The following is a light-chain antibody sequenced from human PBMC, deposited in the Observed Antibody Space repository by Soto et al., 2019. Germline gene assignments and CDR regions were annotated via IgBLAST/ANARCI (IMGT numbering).Light chain of an antibody. CDR3: QQRSTGPPLS. CDR2: DAS. J-gene: IGKJ4*01. CDR1: QSVDNY. V-gene: IGKV3-11*01. Sequence: EIVLTQSPDTLSLSPGERATLSCRASQSVDNYLAWYQQRPGQAPRLLIYDASNRASGIPAGFSGSGSGTDFTPTISSLEPEDFAVYYCQQRSTGPPLSFGVGTKVDIK.